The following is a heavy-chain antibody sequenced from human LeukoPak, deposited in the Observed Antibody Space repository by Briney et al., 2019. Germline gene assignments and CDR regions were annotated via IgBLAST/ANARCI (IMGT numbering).Heavy chain of an antibody. CDR1: GFSFGSFA. J-gene: IGHJ4*02. CDR2: IIGSGGTT. V-gene: IGHV3-23*01. CDR3: AQGYTSVWFYFDY. D-gene: IGHD6-19*01. Sequence: GGSLRLSCAASGFSFGSFAMSWVRQAPGKGLEWVSGIIGSGGTTFYADSVKGRFSISRDNSRYTLFLQMNSLRAEDTAVYYCAQGYTSVWFYFDYWGQGTLVTVSS.